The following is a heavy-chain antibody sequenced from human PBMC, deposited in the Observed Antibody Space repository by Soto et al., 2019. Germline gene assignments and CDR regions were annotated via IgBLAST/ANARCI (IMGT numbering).Heavy chain of an antibody. J-gene: IGHJ6*03. CDR1: GFIVSSNY. D-gene: IGHD5-18*01. CDR3: AREKVDTAMVEYYYYYYYMDV. Sequence: GGSLRLSCAASGFIVSSNYMSWVRQAPGKGLEWVSVIYSGGSTYYADSVKGRFTISRDNSKNTLYLQMNSLRAEDTAVYYCAREKVDTAMVEYYYYYYYMDVWGKGTTVTVSS. V-gene: IGHV3-66*01. CDR2: IYSGGST.